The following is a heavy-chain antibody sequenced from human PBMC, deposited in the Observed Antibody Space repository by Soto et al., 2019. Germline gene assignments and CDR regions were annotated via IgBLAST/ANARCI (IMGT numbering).Heavy chain of an antibody. J-gene: IGHJ4*02. CDR1: GGSISNFY. V-gene: IGHV4-59*12. CDR2: VDYSGTA. Sequence: QVQLQESGPGLVKPPETLSLTCTVSGGSISNFYWSWIRQPPGKGLEWIGYVDYSGTANYNPSLKSRVSMSVDTSKNQLSLKVTSVTAADTAMYYGARADTAMITPFDYWGQGTLVTVSS. D-gene: IGHD5-18*01. CDR3: ARADTAMITPFDY.